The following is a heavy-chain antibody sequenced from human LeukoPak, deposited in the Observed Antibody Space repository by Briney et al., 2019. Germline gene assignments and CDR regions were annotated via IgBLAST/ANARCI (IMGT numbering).Heavy chain of an antibody. CDR2: TYPGGSDT. D-gene: IGHD3-22*01. Sequence: GASLKISCKASGYRFTNYWIGWVRQMPGKGLEWMGITYPGGSDTRYSPSFQGQVTISADKSISTAYLQWSSLKASDTAMYYCARPDSSGYYWGQGTLVTVSS. CDR3: ARPDSSGYY. V-gene: IGHV5-51*01. CDR1: GYRFTNYW. J-gene: IGHJ4*02.